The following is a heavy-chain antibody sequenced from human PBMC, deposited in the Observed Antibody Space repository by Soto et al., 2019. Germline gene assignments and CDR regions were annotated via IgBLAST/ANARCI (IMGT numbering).Heavy chain of an antibody. CDR1: GFTFSDYG. CDR2: MSYAGTYK. V-gene: IGHV3-30*18. J-gene: IGHJ4*02. CDR3: AKEMYPRTVLDSSSPWGDY. Sequence: VQLVESGGGVVQPGRSLRLSCAVSGFTFSDYGMHWVRQAPGKGLEWVAVMSYAGTYKYYADSVKGRFTISRDLSGNTLFLQMNRLRLEDTAVYFCAKEMYPRTVLDSSSPWGDYWGQGTLVTVSS. D-gene: IGHD6-6*01.